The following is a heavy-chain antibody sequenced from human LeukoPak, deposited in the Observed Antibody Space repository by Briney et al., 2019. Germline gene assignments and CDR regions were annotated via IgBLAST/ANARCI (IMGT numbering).Heavy chain of an antibody. D-gene: IGHD3-3*01. Sequence: GGSLRLSCAASGFTFSSYSMNWVRQAPGKGLEWVSSISSSSSYIYYADSVKGRFTISRDNAKNSLYLQMNSLRAEDTAVYYCARDMRGDDFWSGYYSYYYYGMDVWGQGTTVTVSS. V-gene: IGHV3-21*01. CDR3: ARDMRGDDFWSGYYSYYYYGMDV. CDR1: GFTFSSYS. J-gene: IGHJ6*02. CDR2: ISSSSSYI.